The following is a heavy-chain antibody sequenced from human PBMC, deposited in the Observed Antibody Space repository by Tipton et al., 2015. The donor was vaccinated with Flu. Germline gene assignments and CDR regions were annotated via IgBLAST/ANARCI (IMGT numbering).Heavy chain of an antibody. CDR1: GGSVSSDSYY. V-gene: IGHV4-61*01. D-gene: IGHD5-12*01. CDR2: IYNTETT. CDR3: TREKGPRGVASQ. Sequence: TLSLTCTVSGGSVSSDSYYWNWVRQPPGKGLEWIGYIYNTETTNYNPSLKSRVTISADTSKNLLSLKLSSVTAADTAVYYCTREKGPRGVASQWGQGTLVTVSS. J-gene: IGHJ4*02.